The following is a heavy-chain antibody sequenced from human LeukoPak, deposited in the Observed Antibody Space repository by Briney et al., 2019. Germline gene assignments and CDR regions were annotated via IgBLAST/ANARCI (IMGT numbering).Heavy chain of an antibody. J-gene: IGHJ4*02. Sequence: ETLSLTCTVSGGSISSYYWSWIRQPPGKGLEWIGYIYYSGSTNYNPSLKSRVTISVDTSKNQFSLKLSPVTAADTAVYYCARSGQYDSSGYYHFDYWGQGTLVTVSS. CDR2: IYYSGST. CDR3: ARSGQYDSSGYYHFDY. CDR1: GGSISSYY. V-gene: IGHV4-59*01. D-gene: IGHD3-22*01.